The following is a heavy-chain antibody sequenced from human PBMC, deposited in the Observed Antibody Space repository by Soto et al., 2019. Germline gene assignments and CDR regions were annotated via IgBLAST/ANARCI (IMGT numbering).Heavy chain of an antibody. CDR1: GGSISSSSYY. CDR3: ARCDDYGDYGFGWFDP. Sequence: SETLSLTCTVSGGSISSSSYYWGWIRQPPGKGLEWIGSIYYSGSTYYNPSLKSRVTISVDTSKNQFSLKLSSVTAADTAVYYCARCDDYGDYGFGWFDPWGQGTLVTVS. CDR2: IYYSGST. J-gene: IGHJ5*02. D-gene: IGHD4-17*01. V-gene: IGHV4-39*01.